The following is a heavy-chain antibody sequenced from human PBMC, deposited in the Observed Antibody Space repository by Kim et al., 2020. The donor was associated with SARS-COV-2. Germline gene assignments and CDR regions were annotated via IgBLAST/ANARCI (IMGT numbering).Heavy chain of an antibody. CDR3: AKDWGAGIAAAGSAFDI. CDR1: GFTFSSYG. J-gene: IGHJ3*02. D-gene: IGHD6-13*01. Sequence: GGSLRLSCAASGFTFSSYGMHWVRQAPGKGLEWVAVIWYDGSNKYYADSVKGRFTISRDNSKNTLYLQMNSLRAEDTAVYYCAKDWGAGIAAAGSAFDIWGQGTMVTVSS. V-gene: IGHV3-33*06. CDR2: IWYDGSNK.